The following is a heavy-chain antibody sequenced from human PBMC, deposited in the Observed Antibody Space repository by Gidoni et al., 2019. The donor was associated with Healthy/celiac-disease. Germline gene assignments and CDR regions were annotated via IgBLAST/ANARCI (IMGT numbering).Heavy chain of an antibody. CDR3: ARGGYGDYDDDAFDI. D-gene: IGHD4-17*01. V-gene: IGHV3-13*01. CDR2: IGTAGDT. Sequence: EVQLVESGGGLVQPGGSLRLSCAASGFTFSSYDMHWVRQATGKGLEWVSAIGTAGDTYYPGSVKGRFTISRENAKNSLYLQMNSLRAGDTAVYYCARGGYGDYDDDAFDIWGQGTMVTVSS. J-gene: IGHJ3*02. CDR1: GFTFSSYD.